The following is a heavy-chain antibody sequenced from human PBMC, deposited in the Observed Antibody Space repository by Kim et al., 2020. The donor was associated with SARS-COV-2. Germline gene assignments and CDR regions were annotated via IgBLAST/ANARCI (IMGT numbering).Heavy chain of an antibody. V-gene: IGHV3-23*01. CDR3: AKSPYDY. J-gene: IGHJ4*02. Sequence: GGSLRLSCSASGFTFTTYALTWVRQAPGKGLQWVSTISAGGKTYYAESVKGRFTISRDSSKNTLLLQMNSLRAEDTGVYYCAKSPYDYWGQGSLVTVSS. CDR2: ISAGGKT. CDR1: GFTFTTYA.